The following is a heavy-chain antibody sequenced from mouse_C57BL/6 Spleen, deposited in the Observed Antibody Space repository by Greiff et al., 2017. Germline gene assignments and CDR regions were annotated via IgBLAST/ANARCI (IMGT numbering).Heavy chain of an antibody. J-gene: IGHJ1*03. D-gene: IGHD1-1*01. Sequence: QVQLKESGAELVRPGASVKLSCKASGYTFTDYYINWVKQRPGQGLEWIARIYPGSGNTYYNEKFKGKATLTAEKSSSTAYMQLSSLTSEDSAVYFCARSYGSSYGYFDVWGTGTTVTVSS. CDR1: GYTFTDYY. V-gene: IGHV1-76*01. CDR3: ARSYGSSYGYFDV. CDR2: IYPGSGNT.